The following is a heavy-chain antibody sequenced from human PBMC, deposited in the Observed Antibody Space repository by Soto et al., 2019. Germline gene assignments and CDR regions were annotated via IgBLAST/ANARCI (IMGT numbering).Heavy chain of an antibody. CDR3: AAMILGNRDY. V-gene: IGHV3-74*01. CDR2: IRPDGRDI. J-gene: IGHJ4*02. CDR1: GFPFSAYW. D-gene: IGHD7-27*01. Sequence: EVQLVESGGGLVQPGGSLRLSCVTSGFPFSAYWMHWVRQTPGEGLLWVSRIRPDGRDISYADSVKGRFAISRDNAKNTVYLQMSSLRAEDTAIYYCAAMILGNRDYWGQGTLVTVSS.